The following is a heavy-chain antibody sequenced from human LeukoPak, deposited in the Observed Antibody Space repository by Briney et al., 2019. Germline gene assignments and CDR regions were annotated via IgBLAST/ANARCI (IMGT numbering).Heavy chain of an antibody. D-gene: IGHD4-4*01. J-gene: IGHJ4*02. CDR1: GFTFSSYS. V-gene: IGHV3-21*04. CDR3: ARVRPPYLGSNDY. Sequence: GGSLRLSCAASGFTFSSYSMNWVRQAPGKGLEWVSSISSSSSYIYYADSVKGRFTISRDNAKNSLYLQMNSLRAEDAAVYYCARVRPPYLGSNDYWGQGTLVTVSS. CDR2: ISSSSSYI.